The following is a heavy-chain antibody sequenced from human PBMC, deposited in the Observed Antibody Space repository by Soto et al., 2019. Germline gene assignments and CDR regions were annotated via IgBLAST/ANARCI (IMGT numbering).Heavy chain of an antibody. CDR2: ISSSSSTI. D-gene: IGHD4-17*01. CDR3: ARGATIAVTTSGDY. V-gene: IGHV3-48*02. CDR1: GFTFRSYN. J-gene: IGHJ4*01. Sequence: DVQLVESGGGLVQPGGSLRLSCAASGFTFRSYNMNWVRQAPGKGLDWLSYISSSSSTIYYADSVKGRFTISRDNAKNSLYLQMNSLRDDDTAMYYCARGATIAVTTSGDYWGQGTLVTVSS.